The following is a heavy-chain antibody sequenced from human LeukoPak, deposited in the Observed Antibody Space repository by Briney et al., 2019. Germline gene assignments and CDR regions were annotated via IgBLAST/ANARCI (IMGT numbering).Heavy chain of an antibody. CDR2: NHSSGTS. Sequence: PSETLSLTFTVPGDPITGYYWSSIRQPPGKGLEWIAHNHSSGTSNSNPSVKSPLTISLESSKNQFSLELSSVTAADTAIYYCARHRGGRFSGSYCDYWGQGTLVTVSS. J-gene: IGHJ4*03. V-gene: IGHV4-59*08. D-gene: IGHD1-26*01. CDR3: ARHRGGRFSGSYCDY. CDR1: GDPITGYY.